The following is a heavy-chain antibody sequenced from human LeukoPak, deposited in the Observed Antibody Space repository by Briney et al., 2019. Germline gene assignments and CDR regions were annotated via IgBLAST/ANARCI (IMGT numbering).Heavy chain of an antibody. D-gene: IGHD3-22*01. CDR1: GFTFSYYY. J-gene: IGHJ3*02. V-gene: IGHV3-23*01. CDR2: ISGSGGST. Sequence: GGSLRLSCAASGFTFSYYYMSWVRQAPGKGLEWVSAISGSGGSTYYADSVKGRFIISRDISKNTLYLQMNSLRAEDSALYYCARGGRGSAAVVAPRSFDIWGQGTMVTVSS. CDR3: ARGGRGSAAVVAPRSFDI.